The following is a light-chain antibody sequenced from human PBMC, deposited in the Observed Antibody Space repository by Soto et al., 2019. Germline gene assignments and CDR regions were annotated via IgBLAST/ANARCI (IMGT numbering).Light chain of an antibody. J-gene: IGKJ5*01. CDR2: AAS. Sequence: QSPVSLSLSPGEGSTLSFRSSETIKKNYLAWYQQQPGQAPRLLIYAASRRATGIPDRFSGGGSGTDFTLTISRLEPEDIAVFYCQQYAESPITFGQGTRLEIK. V-gene: IGKV3-20*01. CDR1: ETIKKNY. CDR3: QQYAESPIT.